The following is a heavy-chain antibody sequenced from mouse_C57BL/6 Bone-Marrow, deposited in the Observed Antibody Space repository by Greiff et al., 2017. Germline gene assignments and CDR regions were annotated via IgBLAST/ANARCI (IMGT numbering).Heavy chain of an antibody. J-gene: IGHJ4*01. CDR2: IYPGSGST. D-gene: IGHD2-14*01. V-gene: IGHV1-55*01. CDR3: ASAYYREGYAIDY. Sequence: QVQLQQPGAELVKPGASVKMSCKASGYTFTSYWITWVKQRPGQGLEWIGDIYPGSGSTNYNEKFKSKATLTVDTSSSTAYMQLSSLTSEDSAVYYCASAYYREGYAIDYWGQGTSVTVSS. CDR1: GYTFTSYW.